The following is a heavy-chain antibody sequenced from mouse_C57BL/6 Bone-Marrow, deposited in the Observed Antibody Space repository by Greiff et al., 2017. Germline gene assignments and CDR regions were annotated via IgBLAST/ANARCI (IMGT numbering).Heavy chain of an antibody. D-gene: IGHD4-1*01. Sequence: VQLQQSGAELVKPGASVKVSCKASGYTFTSYWMHWVKQRPGQGLEWIGRIHPSDSDTNYNQKFKGKATLTVDKSSSTAYMQLSSLTAEDSAVYYCAIGWERFAYWGQGTLVTVSA. CDR1: GYTFTSYW. J-gene: IGHJ3*01. CDR2: IHPSDSDT. CDR3: AIGWERFAY. V-gene: IGHV1-74*01.